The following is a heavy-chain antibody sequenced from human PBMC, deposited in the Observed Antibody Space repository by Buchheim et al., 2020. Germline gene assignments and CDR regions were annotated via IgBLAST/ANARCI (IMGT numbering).Heavy chain of an antibody. D-gene: IGHD3-16*01. J-gene: IGHJ4*02. V-gene: IGHV3-33*01. CDR1: GFTFSSYG. Sequence: QVQLVESGGGVVQPGTSLRLSCAASGFTFSSYGMHWVRQAPGKGLEWVGMIYHDGSTKYYADSVKGRFTISRDNSKNTLYRQMDSLRAEDTAVYKCARVDDEGYFDYWGQGTL. CDR3: ARVDDEGYFDY. CDR2: IYHDGSTK.